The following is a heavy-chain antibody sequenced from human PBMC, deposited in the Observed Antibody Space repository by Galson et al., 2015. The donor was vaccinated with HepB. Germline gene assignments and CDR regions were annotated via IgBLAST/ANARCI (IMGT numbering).Heavy chain of an antibody. J-gene: IGHJ4*02. Sequence: SLRLSCAASGFTFSSYWMSWVRQAPGKGLEWVANIKHDGSEKHYVDSVKGRFTISREDAKNSLYLQMNSLRAEDTAVYYCARDRIPAATRQLPAFFDYWGQGTLVTASS. CDR1: GFTFSSYW. V-gene: IGHV3-7*03. CDR2: IKHDGSEK. CDR3: ARDRIPAATRQLPAFFDY. D-gene: IGHD2-2*01.